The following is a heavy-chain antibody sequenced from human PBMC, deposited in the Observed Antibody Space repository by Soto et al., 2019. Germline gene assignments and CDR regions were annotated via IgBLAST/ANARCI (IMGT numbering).Heavy chain of an antibody. D-gene: IGHD2-15*01. CDR1: GASISSYH. J-gene: IGHJ6*03. V-gene: IGHV4-59*01. Sequence: QVQLQESGPGLVKPSETLSLTCTVSGASISSYHWSWIRQTPGKGLEWIGYIYYSGSANYNPSLKSRVTLSVTTYKNQVSLKLSSVTAADAGVYCCAAAVPAEDVFPYYYMDVWGKGTTVTVSS. CDR3: AAAVPAEDVFPYYYMDV. CDR2: IYYSGSA.